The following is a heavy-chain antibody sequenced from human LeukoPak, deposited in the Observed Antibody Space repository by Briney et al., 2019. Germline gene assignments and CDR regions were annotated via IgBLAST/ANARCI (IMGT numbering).Heavy chain of an antibody. J-gene: IGHJ5*02. Sequence: SVKVSCKASGGTFNSHVISWLRQAPGQGLEWMGGIIPVFGTASYAEKFQGRVTITRDESTTTAYMEMSSLTSEDTAVYYCARGYYYGSESYWHTKWFDPWGQGTLVTVSS. CDR1: GGTFNSHV. V-gene: IGHV1-69*05. CDR3: ARGYYYGSESYWHTKWFDP. D-gene: IGHD3-10*01. CDR2: IIPVFGTA.